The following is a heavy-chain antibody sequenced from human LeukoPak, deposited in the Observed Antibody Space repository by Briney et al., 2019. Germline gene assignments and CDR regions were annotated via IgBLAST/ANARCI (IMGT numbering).Heavy chain of an antibody. V-gene: IGHV1-18*01. CDR2: ISAYNGDT. Sequence: ASVKVSCKASGYTFTSYGISWVRQAPGQGLEWMGWISAYNGDTNYAQKLQGRVTMTTDTSTSTAYMELRSLRSDDTAVYYCARGRTTVVIPGDFDYWGQGTLVTVSS. CDR1: GYTFTSYG. CDR3: ARGRTTVVIPGDFDY. D-gene: IGHD4-23*01. J-gene: IGHJ4*02.